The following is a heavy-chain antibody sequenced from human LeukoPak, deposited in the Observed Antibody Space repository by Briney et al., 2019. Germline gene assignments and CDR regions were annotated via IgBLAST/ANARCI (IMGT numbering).Heavy chain of an antibody. J-gene: IGHJ4*02. V-gene: IGHV1-18*01. CDR2: ISAQDGTT. CDR3: ARRSTLYSSGHFYFDY. CDR1: GYTFTNYG. Sequence: ASVKVSCKASGYTFTNYGITWVRQAPGQGLEWMGRISAQDGTTNYALKLQDRVTMTTDTSTSTAYMEVRGLRSDDTAVYYCARRSTLYSSGHFYFDYWGQGTLVTVSS. D-gene: IGHD6-19*01.